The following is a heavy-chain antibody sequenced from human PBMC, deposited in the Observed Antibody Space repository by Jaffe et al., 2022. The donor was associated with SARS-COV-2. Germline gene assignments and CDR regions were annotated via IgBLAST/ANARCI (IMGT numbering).Heavy chain of an antibody. CDR3: TEHTSPAATTTRTDY. J-gene: IGHJ4*02. D-gene: IGHD2-2*01. CDR2: IKSKTDGGTT. CDR1: GFTFSNAW. Sequence: EVQLVESGGGLVKPGGSLRLSCAASGFTFSNAWMSWVRQAPGKGLEWVGRIKSKTDGGTTDYAAPVKGRFTISRDDSKNTLYLQMNSLKTEDTAVYYCTEHTSPAATTTRTDYWGQGTLVTVSS. V-gene: IGHV3-15*01.